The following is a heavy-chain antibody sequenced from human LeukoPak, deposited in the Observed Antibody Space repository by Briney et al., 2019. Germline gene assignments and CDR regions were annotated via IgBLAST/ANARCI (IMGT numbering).Heavy chain of an antibody. Sequence: GGSLRLSCAASGFTFSSYEMNWVRQAPGKGLEWASYICSSGSTIYYADSVKGRFTISRDNAKNSLYLQMNSLRAEDTAVYYCAELGITMIGGVWGKGTTVTISS. CDR3: AELGITMIGGV. J-gene: IGHJ6*04. CDR1: GFTFSSYE. V-gene: IGHV3-48*03. D-gene: IGHD3-10*02. CDR2: ICSSGSTI.